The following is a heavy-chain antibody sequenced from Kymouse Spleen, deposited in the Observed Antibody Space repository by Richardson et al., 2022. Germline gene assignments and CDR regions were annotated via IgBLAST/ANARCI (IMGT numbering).Heavy chain of an antibody. D-gene: IGHD6-6*01. J-gene: IGHJ4*02. V-gene: IGHV4-34*01. CDR2: INHSGST. CDR3: ARVDSSSSGFDY. Sequence: QVQLQQWGAGLLKPSETLSLTCAVYGGSFSGYYWSWIRQPPGKGLEWIGEINHSGSTNYNPSLKSRVTISVDTSKNQFSLKLSSVTAADTAVYYCARVDSSSSGFDYWGQGTLVTVSS. CDR1: GGSFSGYY.